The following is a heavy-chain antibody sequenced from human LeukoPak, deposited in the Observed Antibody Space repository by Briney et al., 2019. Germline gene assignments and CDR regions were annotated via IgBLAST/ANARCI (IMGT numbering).Heavy chain of an antibody. D-gene: IGHD3-3*01. CDR1: GFTFSDYY. V-gene: IGHV3-11*04. CDR3: ASVRFLEWLPIDY. J-gene: IGHJ4*02. Sequence: GGSLRLSCAASGFTFSDYYMSWIRQAPGKGLEWVSYISSSGSTIYYADSVKGRFTISRDNAKNSLYLQMNSLRAEDTAVYYCASVRFLEWLPIDYWGQGTLVTVSS. CDR2: ISSSGSTI.